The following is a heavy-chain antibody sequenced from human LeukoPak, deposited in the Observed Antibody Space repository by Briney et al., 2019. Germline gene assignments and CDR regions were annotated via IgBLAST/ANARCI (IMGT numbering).Heavy chain of an antibody. CDR2: INNSGGT. Sequence: SETLSLTCTVSGDSITRYYWSWIRQPPGKGLEWIGYINNSGGTSYNPSLKSRVTISLDTSKNQFSLKLNSVTTTDTAVYYCARYYDSSGYYFGPFDPWGQGTLVTVSS. V-gene: IGHV4-59*08. CDR3: ARYYDSSGYYFGPFDP. D-gene: IGHD3-22*01. CDR1: GDSITRYY. J-gene: IGHJ5*02.